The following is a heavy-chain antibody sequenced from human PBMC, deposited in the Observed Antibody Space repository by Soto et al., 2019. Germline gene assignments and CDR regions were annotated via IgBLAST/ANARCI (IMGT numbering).Heavy chain of an antibody. D-gene: IGHD1-1*01. V-gene: IGHV1-69*12. CDR2: IIPIFGTA. Sequence: QVQLVQSGAEVKKPGSSVKVSCKASGGTFSSYAISWVRQAPGQGLEWMGGIIPIFGTANYAQKFQGRVTITAGESTSTAYMELSSLRSEDTAVYYCARDLPQPGTVYDYGMDVWGQGTTVTVSS. CDR1: GGTFSSYA. J-gene: IGHJ6*02. CDR3: ARDLPQPGTVYDYGMDV.